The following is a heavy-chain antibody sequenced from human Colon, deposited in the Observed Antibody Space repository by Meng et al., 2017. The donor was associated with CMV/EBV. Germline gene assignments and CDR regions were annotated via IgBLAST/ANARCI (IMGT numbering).Heavy chain of an antibody. CDR3: ARDGRFNGAILGLAAFDY. Sequence: DLGRSGEEVKRAGASVKVSCKASGYSFTSYSISWVRQAPGQGLEWMGRIDTYNGNTNYAQNLQDRVTMTTDTSTSTAYMELRSLKSDDTADYYCARDGRFNGAILGLAAFDYWGQGTLVTVSS. J-gene: IGHJ4*02. CDR1: GYSFTSYS. CDR2: IDTYNGNT. D-gene: IGHD3-3*01. V-gene: IGHV1-18*01.